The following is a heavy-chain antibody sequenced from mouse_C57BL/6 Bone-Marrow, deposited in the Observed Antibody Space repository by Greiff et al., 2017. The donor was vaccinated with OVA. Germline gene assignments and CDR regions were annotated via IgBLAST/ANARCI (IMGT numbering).Heavy chain of an antibody. J-gene: IGHJ3*01. CDR3: AREDSNWFAY. D-gene: IGHD2-5*01. Sequence: QVHVKQPGAELVMPGASVKLSCKASGYTFTSYWMHWVKQRPGQGLEWIGEIDPSDSYTNYNQKFKGKSTLTVDKSSSTAYMQLSSLTSEDSAVYYCAREDSNWFAYWGQGTLVTVSA. V-gene: IGHV1-69*01. CDR2: IDPSDSYT. CDR1: GYTFTSYW.